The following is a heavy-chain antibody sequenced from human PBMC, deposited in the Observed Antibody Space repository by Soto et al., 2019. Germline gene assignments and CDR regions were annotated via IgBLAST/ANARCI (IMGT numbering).Heavy chain of an antibody. CDR2: IYHSGST. D-gene: IGHD6-19*01. J-gene: IGHJ4*02. CDR3: ARVPGAVARTALFG. CDR1: GGSISNNTW. V-gene: IGHV4-4*02. Sequence: QVQLQESGPGLVKPSGTLSLTCAVSGGSISNNTWWSWVRQPPGKGLEWIGEIYHSGSTNYNPSLKSRVSISVDKSKNQFSLRLSSVTAAATAVYYCARVPGAVARTALFGWGQGPLVTVSS.